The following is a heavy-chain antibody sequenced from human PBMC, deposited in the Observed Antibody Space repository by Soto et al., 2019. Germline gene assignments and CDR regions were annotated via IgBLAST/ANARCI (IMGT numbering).Heavy chain of an antibody. Sequence: QVHLQQWGAGLLKPSETLSLTCAVYGGSFSGYYWRWIRQPPGKGLEWIGEINHSGSTNYNPSLKSRVTISVDTSKNQFSLKLSSVTAADTAVYYCANTYYDFWSGFYKGYYFDYWGQGTLVTVSS. V-gene: IGHV4-34*01. D-gene: IGHD3-3*01. J-gene: IGHJ4*02. CDR2: INHSGST. CDR3: ANTYYDFWSGFYKGYYFDY. CDR1: GGSFSGYY.